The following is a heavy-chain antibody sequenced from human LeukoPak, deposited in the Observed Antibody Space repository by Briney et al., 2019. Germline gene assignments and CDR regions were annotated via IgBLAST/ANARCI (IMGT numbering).Heavy chain of an antibody. D-gene: IGHD4-17*01. V-gene: IGHV4-4*09. J-gene: IGHJ6*03. CDR3: ARHVATTVTRGYSCHPMDV. CDR1: GASISTYY. Sequence: SETLSLTCTASGASISTYYWSWIRQPPGEGLEWIAYIAPSGGAVYHPSLNSRLTVSVDTSKNQFSLKLNSVTAADTAVYYCARHVATTVTRGYSCHPMDVWGKGTTVSVSS. CDR2: IAPSGGA.